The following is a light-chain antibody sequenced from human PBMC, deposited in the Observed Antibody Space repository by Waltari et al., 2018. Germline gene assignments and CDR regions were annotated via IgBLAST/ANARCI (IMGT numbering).Light chain of an antibody. CDR2: KGN. J-gene: IGLJ3*02. Sequence: QAVVTQEPSLSVSPGGTVTPPCALSSASVSTTSYSTWYQQTPGQPPRTLVYKGNARSSGVPDRFSGSILGNTAALTITGAQADDESAYYCSLYLGSGIWVFGGGTKLTVL. V-gene: IGLV8-61*01. CDR3: SLYLGSGIWV. CDR1: SASVSTTSY.